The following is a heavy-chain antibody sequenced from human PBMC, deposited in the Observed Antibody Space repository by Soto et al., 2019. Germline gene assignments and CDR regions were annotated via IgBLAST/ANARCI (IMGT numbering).Heavy chain of an antibody. CDR1: GGTFSSYA. V-gene: IGHV1-69*13. J-gene: IGHJ5*02. Sequence: SVKVSCKASGGTFSSYAISWVRQAPGQGLEWMGGIIPIFGTANYAQKFQGRVTITADESTSTAYMELSSLRSEDTAVYYCARESLGNPNWFDPWGQGTLVTVSS. CDR3: ARESLGNPNWFDP. CDR2: IIPIFGTA. D-gene: IGHD1-1*01.